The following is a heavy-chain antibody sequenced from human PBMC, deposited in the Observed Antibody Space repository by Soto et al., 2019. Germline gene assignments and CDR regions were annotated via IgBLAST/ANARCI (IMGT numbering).Heavy chain of an antibody. CDR2: ISGSGGST. J-gene: IGHJ4*02. V-gene: IGHV3-23*01. D-gene: IGHD3-22*01. Sequence: GGSLRLSCAASGFTFSSYAMSWVRQAPGKGLEWVSAISGSGGSTYYADSVKGRFTISRDNSKNTLYLQMNSLRAGDTAVYYCAKDPTYYYDSSDQSYYFDYWGQGTLVTVSS. CDR1: GFTFSSYA. CDR3: AKDPTYYYDSSDQSYYFDY.